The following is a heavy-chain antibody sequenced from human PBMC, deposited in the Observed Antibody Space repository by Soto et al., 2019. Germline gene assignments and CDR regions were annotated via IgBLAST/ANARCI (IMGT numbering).Heavy chain of an antibody. CDR3: ARESEDLTSNFDY. Sequence: GGSLRLSCAASGFTFTRYSMNWVRQAPGKGLEWVSSISSTTNYIYYADSMKGRFTVSRDNAKNSVYLEMDSLSTEDTAVYYCARESEDLTSNFDYWGQGTLVTVSS. CDR2: ISSTTNYI. V-gene: IGHV3-21*01. CDR1: GFTFTRYS. J-gene: IGHJ4*02.